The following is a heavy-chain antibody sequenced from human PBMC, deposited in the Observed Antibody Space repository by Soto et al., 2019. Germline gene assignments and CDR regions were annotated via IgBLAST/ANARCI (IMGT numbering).Heavy chain of an antibody. CDR2: IWYDGSNK. Sequence: ESGGGVVQPGRSLRLSCAASGFTFSSYGMHWVRQAPGKGLEWVAVIWYDGSNKYYADSVKGRFTISRDNSKNTLYLQMNSLRAEDTAVYYCARGLIAVAGTFDYWGQGTLVTVSS. V-gene: IGHV3-33*01. CDR3: ARGLIAVAGTFDY. CDR1: GFTFSSYG. D-gene: IGHD6-19*01. J-gene: IGHJ4*02.